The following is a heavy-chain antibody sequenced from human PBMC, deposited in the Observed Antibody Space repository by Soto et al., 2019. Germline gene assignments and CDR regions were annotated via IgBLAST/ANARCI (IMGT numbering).Heavy chain of an antibody. V-gene: IGHV3-23*01. J-gene: IGHJ5*02. Sequence: GGSLRLSCAASGFTFSSYAMSWVRQAPGKGLEWVSAISGRGGSTYYADSVKGRFTISRDNSKNTLYLQMNSLRSEDMVVYYCAKGLRFLEPWFDPWGQGTLVTGSS. D-gene: IGHD3-3*01. CDR3: AKGLRFLEPWFDP. CDR1: GFTFSSYA. CDR2: ISGRGGST.